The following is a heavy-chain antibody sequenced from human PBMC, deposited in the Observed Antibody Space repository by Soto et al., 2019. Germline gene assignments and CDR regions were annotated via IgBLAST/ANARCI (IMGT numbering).Heavy chain of an antibody. V-gene: IGHV4-34*01. Sequence: SETLSLTCAVYGGSVNGYYWNWIRQPPGKGLEWIGEINHTGGTHYNPSLKSRVTMSVGTPKNQFSLRLSSVTAADTAIYYCATRITVFGLLIPQFDPWGQGTQVTVYS. CDR3: ATRITVFGLLIPQFDP. CDR1: GGSVNGYY. J-gene: IGHJ5*02. CDR2: INHTGGT. D-gene: IGHD3-3*01.